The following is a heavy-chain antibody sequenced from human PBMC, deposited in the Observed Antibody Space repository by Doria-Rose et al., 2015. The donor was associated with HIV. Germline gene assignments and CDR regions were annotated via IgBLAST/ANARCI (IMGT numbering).Heavy chain of an antibody. Sequence: IRHPPWKGLEWIAEITHSGTTNYNPSLKSRVTISVDTSKNQFSLNLTSVTAADTAVYYCARQRGLDAFDVWGQGTIITVSS. J-gene: IGHJ3*01. CDR3: ARQRGLDAFDV. V-gene: IGHV4-34*01. CDR2: ITHSGTT.